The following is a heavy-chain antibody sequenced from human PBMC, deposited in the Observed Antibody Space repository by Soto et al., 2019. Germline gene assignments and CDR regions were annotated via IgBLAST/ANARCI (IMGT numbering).Heavy chain of an antibody. D-gene: IGHD2-8*01. CDR1: GFTFSSSA. CDR3: VRDLNGSNDF. J-gene: IGHJ4*02. CDR2: TSYHGTNN. Sequence: PGGSLRLSCAASGFTFSSSAMHWVRQGPGKGLEWVAVTSYHGTNNYYADSVKGRFTISRDNSKNTLYLQMNGLRAEDTAVFYCVRDLNGSNDFWGQGTLVTVSS. V-gene: IGHV3-30-3*01.